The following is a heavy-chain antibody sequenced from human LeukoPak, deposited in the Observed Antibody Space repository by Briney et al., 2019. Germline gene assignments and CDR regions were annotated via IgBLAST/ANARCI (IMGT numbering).Heavy chain of an antibody. CDR3: ARDGTLPAGPFVP. Sequence: GGSLRLSCAAPGITFSSFGMHWPRQAPAKGLEWVAFIWYDGSDKYYADSVKGRFTISRDNSKNTLYLQMNSLRAEDTAVYYCARDGTLPAGPFVPWGGRALVTVSS. CDR1: GITFSSFG. J-gene: IGHJ5*02. V-gene: IGHV3-33*01. CDR2: IWYDGSDK. D-gene: IGHD1-1*01.